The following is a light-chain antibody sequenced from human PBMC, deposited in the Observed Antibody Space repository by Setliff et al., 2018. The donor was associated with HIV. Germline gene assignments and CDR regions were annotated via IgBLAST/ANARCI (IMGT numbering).Light chain of an antibody. V-gene: IGLV2-23*02. CDR1: VATNIH. CDR3: FSYAGSSIRV. J-gene: IGLJ3*02. CDR2: DVN. Sequence: SALTQPASVSGSPGQSITISCTDVATNIHVSWYQQHPGKAPKLIIYDVNNRPSGISTRFSGSKSGTTASLTISELRAEDEADYYCFSYAGSSIRVFGGGTKVTVL.